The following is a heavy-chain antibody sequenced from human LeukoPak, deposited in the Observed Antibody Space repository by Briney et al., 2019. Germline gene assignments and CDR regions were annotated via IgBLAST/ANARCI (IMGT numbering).Heavy chain of an antibody. CDR3: AKQGVVIRVFLVGFHKEAYYFDS. V-gene: IGHV3-23*01. J-gene: IGHJ4*02. CDR2: ISGGGEDT. D-gene: IGHD2-21*01. Sequence: GGSLRLSCAASGFTFSSYAMSWIRQAPAQRLDWVSAISGGGEDTYYPDSVQGRFTISRDNPKNTLYLQMNSLRAEDTAVYFCAKQGVVIRVFLVGFHKEAYYFDSWGQGALVTVSS. CDR1: GFTFSSYA.